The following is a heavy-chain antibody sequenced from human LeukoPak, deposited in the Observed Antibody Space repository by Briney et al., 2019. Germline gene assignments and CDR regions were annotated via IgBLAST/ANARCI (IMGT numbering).Heavy chain of an antibody. V-gene: IGHV3-74*01. CDR2: INSDGSST. J-gene: IGHJ6*04. CDR1: GFTFSSYW. Sequence: PGGSLRVSCAASGFTFSSYWMHWVRQAPGKGLVWVSRINSDGSSTSYADSVKGRFTISRDNAKNTLYLQMNSLRAEDTAVYYCARAGITPRRYYGMDVWGKGTTVTVSS. CDR3: ARAGITPRRYYGMDV. D-gene: IGHD3-10*01.